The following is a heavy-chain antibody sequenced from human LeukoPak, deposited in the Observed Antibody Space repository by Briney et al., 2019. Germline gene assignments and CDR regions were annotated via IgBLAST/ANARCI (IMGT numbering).Heavy chain of an antibody. V-gene: IGHV3-23*01. CDR3: ARDKDWICTNGLCFTGYSEY. J-gene: IGHJ4*02. CDR1: KFNFNAYG. CDR2: ISGSGFST. Sequence: GGCLRLSCSTSKFNFNAYGMSWVRQAPGKGLEWVSSISGSGFSTQYADSVQGRFTISRDNAKNSLYLQMNSLRAEDTALYYCARDKDWICTNGLCFTGYSEYWGQGTPVTVSS. D-gene: IGHD2-8*01.